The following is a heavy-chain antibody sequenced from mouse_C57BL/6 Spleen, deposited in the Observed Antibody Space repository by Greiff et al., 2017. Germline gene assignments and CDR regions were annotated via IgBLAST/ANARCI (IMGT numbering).Heavy chain of an antibody. V-gene: IGHV1-55*01. J-gene: IGHJ2*01. CDR1: GYTFTSYW. D-gene: IGHD1-1*01. Sequence: QVQLQQSGAELVKPGASVKMSCKASGYTFTSYWITWVKQRPGQGLEWIGDIYPGSGSTNYNEKFKSKATLTVDTSSSTAYMQLSSLTSEDSADYYCAREGYGSSPFDYWGQGTTLTVSS. CDR3: AREGYGSSPFDY. CDR2: IYPGSGST.